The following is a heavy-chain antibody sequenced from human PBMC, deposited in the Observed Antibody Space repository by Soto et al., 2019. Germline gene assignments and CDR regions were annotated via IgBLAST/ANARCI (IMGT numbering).Heavy chain of an antibody. V-gene: IGHV1-2*02. D-gene: IGHD3-3*01. CDR3: ARDSGADYGFWSGPFDY. J-gene: IGHJ4*02. CDR2: INPNSGGT. CDR1: GYTFTGYY. Sequence: ASVNVSCKASGYTFTGYYMHWVRQAPGQGLEWMGWINPNSGGTNYAQKFQGRVTMTRDTSISTAYMELSRLRSDDTAVYYCARDSGADYGFWSGPFDYWGQGTLVTVSS.